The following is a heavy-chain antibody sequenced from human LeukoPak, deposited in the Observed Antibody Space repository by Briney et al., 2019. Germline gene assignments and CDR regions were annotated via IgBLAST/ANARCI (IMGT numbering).Heavy chain of an antibody. CDR2: IYYSGST. Sequence: PSETLSLTCTVSGGSISSYYWSWIRQPPGKGLEWIGYIYYSGSTNYNPSLKSRVTISVDTSKNQFSLKLSSVTAADTAVYYCARGANYYGSGSYIFDYWGQGTLVTVSS. CDR1: GGSISSYY. D-gene: IGHD3-10*01. J-gene: IGHJ4*02. V-gene: IGHV4-59*08. CDR3: ARGANYYGSGSYIFDY.